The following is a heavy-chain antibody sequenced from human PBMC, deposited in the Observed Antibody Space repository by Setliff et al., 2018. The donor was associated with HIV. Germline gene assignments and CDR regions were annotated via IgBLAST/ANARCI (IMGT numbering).Heavy chain of an antibody. J-gene: IGHJ6*03. Sequence: SDTLSLTCTLYRASLITPKSYWCCISQPPGKRLEWLGSIYSSGSPSYNPSLSSRLTISVDTSKNHVSLRLSSVTAADTGVYYCARHRDPPGTSWIYYYYYMDLWGEGTTVTVSS. D-gene: IGHD6-13*01. CDR2: IYSSGSP. CDR3: ARHRDPPGTSWIYYYYYMDL. CDR1: RASLITPKSY. V-gene: IGHV4-39*01.